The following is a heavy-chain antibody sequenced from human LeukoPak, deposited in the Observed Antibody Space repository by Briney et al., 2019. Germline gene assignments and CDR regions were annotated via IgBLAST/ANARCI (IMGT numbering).Heavy chain of an antibody. CDR1: GFTFSSYA. D-gene: IGHD4-23*01. Sequence: PGGSLRLSCAASGFTFSSYAMSWVRQAPGKGLEWVAVIWYDGSNKYYADSVKGRFTISRDNSKNTLYLQMNSLRAEDTAVYYCARPVTLRTYYFDYWGQGTLVTVSS. J-gene: IGHJ4*02. CDR3: ARPVTLRTYYFDY. CDR2: IWYDGSNK. V-gene: IGHV3-33*08.